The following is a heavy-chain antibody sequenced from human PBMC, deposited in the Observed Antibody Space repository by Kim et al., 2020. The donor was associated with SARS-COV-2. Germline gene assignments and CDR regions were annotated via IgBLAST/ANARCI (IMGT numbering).Heavy chain of an antibody. V-gene: IGHV4-39*01. CDR1: GGSISSSSYY. D-gene: IGHD6-19*01. CDR2: IYYSGST. J-gene: IGHJ4*02. Sequence: SETLSLTCTVSGGSISSSSYYWGWIRQPPGKGLEWIGSIYYSGSTYYNPSLKRRVTISVDTSKNQFSLKLSSVTAAGTAVYYCARQGRDGTIIAVAESFDYWGQGTLVTVSS. CDR3: ARQGRDGTIIAVAESFDY.